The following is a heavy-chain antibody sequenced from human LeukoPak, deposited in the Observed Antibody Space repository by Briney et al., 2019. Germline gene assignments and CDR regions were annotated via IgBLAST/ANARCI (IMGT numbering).Heavy chain of an antibody. Sequence: PGRSLRLSCAASGFTFDDYAMHWVRQAPGKGLEWVSGISWNSGSIGYADSVKGRFTISRDNAKNSLYLQMNSLRAEDTALYYCAKDIVAAATHWENYFDYWGQGTLVTVSS. J-gene: IGHJ4*02. CDR2: ISWNSGSI. V-gene: IGHV3-9*01. D-gene: IGHD6-13*01. CDR3: AKDIVAAATHWENYFDY. CDR1: GFTFDDYA.